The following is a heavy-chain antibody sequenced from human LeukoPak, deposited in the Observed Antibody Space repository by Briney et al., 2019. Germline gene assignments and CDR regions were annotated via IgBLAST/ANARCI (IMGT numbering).Heavy chain of an antibody. Sequence: PSETLSLTCTVSGGSISSSSYYWGWIRQPPGKGLEWIGSIYYSGSTYYNPSLKSRVTISVDTSKNQFSLKLSSVTAADTAVYYCARGGLGGSYYWYFDLWGRGTLVTVSS. CDR1: GGSISSSSYY. CDR2: IYYSGST. D-gene: IGHD1-26*01. V-gene: IGHV4-39*07. J-gene: IGHJ2*01. CDR3: ARGGLGGSYYWYFDL.